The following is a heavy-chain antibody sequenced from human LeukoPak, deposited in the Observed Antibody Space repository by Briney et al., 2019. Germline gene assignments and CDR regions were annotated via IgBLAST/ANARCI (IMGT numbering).Heavy chain of an antibody. Sequence: PGGSLRLSCAASGFIFSDYYMTWIRQAPGKGLEWVAVIWYDGSNKYYADSVKGRFTISRDNSKNTLYLQMNSLRAEDTAVYFCARKVAGGTGYFDYWGQGTLVTVSS. CDR1: GFIFSDYY. CDR3: ARKVAGGTGYFDY. V-gene: IGHV3-33*08. CDR2: IWYDGSNK. J-gene: IGHJ4*02. D-gene: IGHD6-13*01.